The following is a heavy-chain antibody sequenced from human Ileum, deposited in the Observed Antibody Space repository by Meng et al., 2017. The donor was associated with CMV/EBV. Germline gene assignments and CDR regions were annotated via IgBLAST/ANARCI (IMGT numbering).Heavy chain of an antibody. J-gene: IGHJ4*02. D-gene: IGHD2-21*01. Sequence: GGSLRLSCAVSGFNFGAYAMSWVRQSPGRGLEWIAAINGPGFTTHYGDSVKGRFIISKDKPGNTLFLQMNNMRAEDTATYYCVKERIELWYFDYWGQGTVVTVSS. CDR3: VKERIELWYFDY. V-gene: IGHV3-23*01. CDR2: INGPGFTT. CDR1: GFNFGAYA.